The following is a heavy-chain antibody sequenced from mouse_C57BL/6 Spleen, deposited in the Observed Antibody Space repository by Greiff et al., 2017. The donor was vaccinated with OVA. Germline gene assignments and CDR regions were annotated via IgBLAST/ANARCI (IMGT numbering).Heavy chain of an antibody. Sequence: EVHLVESEGGLVQPGSSMKLSCTASGFTFSDYYMAWVRQVPEKGLEWVANLNYDGRSTYYLDSLKSRFIISRDNAKNILYLQMSSLKSEDTATYYCARVYYDYGGAWFAYWGQGTLVTVSA. J-gene: IGHJ3*01. CDR1: GFTFSDYY. CDR3: ARVYYDYGGAWFAY. CDR2: LNYDGRST. V-gene: IGHV5-16*01. D-gene: IGHD2-4*01.